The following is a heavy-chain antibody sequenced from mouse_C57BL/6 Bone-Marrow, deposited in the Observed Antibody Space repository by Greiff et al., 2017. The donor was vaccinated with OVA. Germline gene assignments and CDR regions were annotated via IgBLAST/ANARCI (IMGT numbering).Heavy chain of an antibody. CDR3: ARGGSRGKGRGAMDY. J-gene: IGHJ4*01. D-gene: IGHD2-1*01. CDR2: IYPRSGNT. CDR1: GYTFTSYG. Sequence: QVQLKQSGAELARPGASVKLSCKASGYTFTSYGISWVKQRPGQGLEWIGEIYPRSGNTYYNEKFKGKATLTADKSSSTAYMELRSLTSEDSAVYCGARGGSRGKGRGAMDYWGQGTSGTVSS. V-gene: IGHV1-81*01.